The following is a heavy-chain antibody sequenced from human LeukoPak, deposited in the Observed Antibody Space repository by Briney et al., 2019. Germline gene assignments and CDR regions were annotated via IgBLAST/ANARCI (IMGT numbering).Heavy chain of an antibody. Sequence: GGSLRLSCVASGFTFSSSGMHWVRQSPGKGLEWVAFIRYDGSNKYYADSVKGRFTISRDNSKNTLYLQMNSLRAEDTAVYYCAKAATKTPGRYYFDYWGQGTLVTVSS. V-gene: IGHV3-30*02. CDR1: GFTFSSSG. CDR3: AKAATKTPGRYYFDY. J-gene: IGHJ4*02. CDR2: IRYDGSNK.